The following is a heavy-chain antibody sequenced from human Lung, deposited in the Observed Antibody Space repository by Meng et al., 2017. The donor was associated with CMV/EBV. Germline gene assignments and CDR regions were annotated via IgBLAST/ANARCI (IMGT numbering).Heavy chain of an antibody. V-gene: IGHV3-7*01. CDR3: ARDRFEDYDFWSGYSLTDYYGMDV. CDR1: GFTFSSYW. CDR2: IKQDGSEK. D-gene: IGHD3-3*01. J-gene: IGHJ6*02. Sequence: GGSLGLXCAASGFTFSSYWMSWVRQAPGKGLEWVANIKQDGSEKYYVDSVKGRFTISRDNAKNSLYLQMNSLRAEDTAVYYCARDRFEDYDFWSGYSLTDYYGMDVGXQGTXVTVSS.